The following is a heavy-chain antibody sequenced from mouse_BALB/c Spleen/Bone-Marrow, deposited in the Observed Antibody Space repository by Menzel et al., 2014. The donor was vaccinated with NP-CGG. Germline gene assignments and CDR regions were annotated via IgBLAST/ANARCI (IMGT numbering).Heavy chain of an antibody. D-gene: IGHD1-2*01. CDR1: GFNIKDTY. Sequence: VQLKDSGAELVKPGASVKLSCTASGFNIKDTYMHWVKQRPEQGLEWIGRIDPANGNTKYDPKFQGKATITADTSSNTAHLQLSSLTSEDTAVYYCARGGTTATWYFDVWGAGTTVTVSS. CDR2: IDPANGNT. J-gene: IGHJ1*01. CDR3: ARGGTTATWYFDV. V-gene: IGHV14-3*02.